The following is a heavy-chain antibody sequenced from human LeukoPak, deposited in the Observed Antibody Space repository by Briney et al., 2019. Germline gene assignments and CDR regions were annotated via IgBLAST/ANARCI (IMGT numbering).Heavy chain of an antibody. CDR2: IKKDGSEK. CDR1: GFTFSTYG. J-gene: IGHJ4*02. D-gene: IGHD2-15*01. CDR3: AREGVHCSGRSCLKAY. V-gene: IGHV3-7*03. Sequence: GGSLRLSCAASGFTFSTYGMSWVRQAPGKGLEWVANIKKDGSEKYYMDSVKGRFTISRDNAENPLYLQMNGLRAEDTAVYYCAREGVHCSGRSCLKAYWGQGTQVTVSS.